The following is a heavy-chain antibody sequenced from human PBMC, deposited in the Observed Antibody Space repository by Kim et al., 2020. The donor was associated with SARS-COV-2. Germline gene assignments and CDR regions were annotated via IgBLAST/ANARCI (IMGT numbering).Heavy chain of an antibody. J-gene: IGHJ4*02. V-gene: IGHV1-46*01. CDR1: GYTFTSYY. D-gene: IGHD1-26*01. CDR3: TKYSGRNPFYY. Sequence: ASVKVSCKASGYTFTSYYMHWVRQAPGQGLEWMGIINTSDGITNYAQKFQGRVTMTRDTSTSTVYMELSSLRSEDTAVYYCTKYSGRNPFYYWCQGTLVT. CDR2: INTSDGIT.